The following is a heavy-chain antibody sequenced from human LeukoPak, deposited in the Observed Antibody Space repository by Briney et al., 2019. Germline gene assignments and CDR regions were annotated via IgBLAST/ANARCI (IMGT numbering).Heavy chain of an antibody. J-gene: IGHJ4*02. CDR2: IYYSGST. Sequence: SETLSLTCTVSGGSISSSSYSWGWIRQPPGKGLEWIGSIYYSGSTYYNPSLKSRVTISVDTSKNQFSLKLSSVTAADTAVYYCARESKAEDGGDFDYWGQGTLVTVSS. D-gene: IGHD2-21*01. CDR1: GGSISSSSYS. CDR3: ARESKAEDGGDFDY. V-gene: IGHV4-39*07.